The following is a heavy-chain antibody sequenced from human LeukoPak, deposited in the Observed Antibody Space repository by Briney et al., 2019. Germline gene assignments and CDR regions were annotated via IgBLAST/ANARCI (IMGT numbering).Heavy chain of an antibody. D-gene: IGHD3-3*01. CDR3: ARGSFWSGSYYFDY. CDR2: IYYTGSI. J-gene: IGHJ4*02. Sequence: SETLSLTCTVSGGSINTYYWSWIRQPPGKGLEWLGHIYYTGSINYNPSLKSRVTISVDTSKNQFSLKLSSVTAADTALYYCARGSFWSGSYYFDYWGQGTLVTVSS. V-gene: IGHV4-59*01. CDR1: GGSINTYY.